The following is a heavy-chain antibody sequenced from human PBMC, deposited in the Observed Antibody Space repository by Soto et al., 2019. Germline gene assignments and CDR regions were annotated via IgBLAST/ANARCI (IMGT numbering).Heavy chain of an antibody. CDR1: GFTFSSYS. V-gene: IGHV3-48*01. D-gene: IGHD4-17*01. CDR3: ARDLSTVTTEWSIAY. J-gene: IGHJ4*02. Sequence: GGSLRLSCAASGFTFSSYSMNWVRQAPGKGLEWVSYISSSSSTIYYADSVKGRFTISRDNAKNSLYLQMNSLRAEDTAVYYCARDLSTVTTEWSIAYWGQGTLVTVSS. CDR2: ISSSSSTI.